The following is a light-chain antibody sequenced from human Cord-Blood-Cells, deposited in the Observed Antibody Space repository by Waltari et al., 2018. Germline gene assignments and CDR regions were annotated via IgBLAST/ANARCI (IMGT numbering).Light chain of an antibody. CDR3: QQRSNWWT. CDR1: QSVSSY. Sequence: EIVLTQSPATLSLSPGERATLSCRASQSVSSYLAWYQQKPGQAPRLLIYDASNRATGIPARFSGSGSCTDFTLTISSLEPEDFAVYYGQQRSNWWTFGQGTKVEI. CDR2: DAS. J-gene: IGKJ1*01. V-gene: IGKV3-11*01.